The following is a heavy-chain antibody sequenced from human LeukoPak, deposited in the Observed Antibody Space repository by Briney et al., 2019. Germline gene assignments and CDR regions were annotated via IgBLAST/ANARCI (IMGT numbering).Heavy chain of an antibody. D-gene: IGHD3-10*01. CDR3: AKGGTSTMVRGVIGYMDV. CDR1: GLTVSSNS. CDR2: IYSGGST. V-gene: IGHV3-66*01. Sequence: GGSLRLSCAASGLTVSSNSMSWVRQAPGKGLEWVSFIYSGGSTYYADSVKGRFTISRDNSKNALYLQMNSLRAEDSAVYYCAKGGTSTMVRGVIGYMDVWGKGTTVTISS. J-gene: IGHJ6*03.